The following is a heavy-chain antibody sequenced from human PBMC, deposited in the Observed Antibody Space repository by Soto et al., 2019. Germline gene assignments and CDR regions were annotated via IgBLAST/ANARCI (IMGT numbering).Heavy chain of an antibody. CDR1: GGSISSSSYY. V-gene: IGHV4-39*01. J-gene: IGHJ5*02. CDR3: ARSGTDDDWFDP. D-gene: IGHD1-26*01. Sequence: PSETLSLTCTVSGGSISSSSYYWGWIRQPPGKGLEWIGSIYYGGSTYYNPSLKSRVTISVDTSKNQFSLKLSSVTAADTAVYYCARSGTDDDWFDPWGQGTLVTVSS. CDR2: IYYGGST.